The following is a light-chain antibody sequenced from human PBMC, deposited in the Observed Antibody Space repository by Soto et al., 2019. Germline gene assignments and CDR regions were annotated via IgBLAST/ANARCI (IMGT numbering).Light chain of an antibody. Sequence: EIVLTQSPATLSLSPGESATLSCRASQSVSSYLAWYQQKPGQAPRLLVYDASNRAPGIPARFSGSGSGTDFTLTISILEPEDFAVYYCQQRSNWPLITFGPGTKVDI. CDR1: QSVSSY. V-gene: IGKV3-11*01. CDR3: QQRSNWPLIT. CDR2: DAS. J-gene: IGKJ3*01.